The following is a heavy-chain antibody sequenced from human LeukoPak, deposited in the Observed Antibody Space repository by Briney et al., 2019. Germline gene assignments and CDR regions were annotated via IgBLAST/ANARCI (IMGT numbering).Heavy chain of an antibody. V-gene: IGHV1-58*01. D-gene: IGHD2-15*01. Sequence: GTSVKVSCKASGFTFTTSAVQWVRQARGQRLEWIGWLVVGSAGTNYAQKFLERVTITRDMSTSAAYLELNSLTPEDTAVYYCAADVGYCSGGVCYSADAFHIWGQGTMVTVSS. CDR3: AADVGYCSGGVCYSADAFHI. CDR2: LVVGSAGT. CDR1: GFTFTTSA. J-gene: IGHJ3*02.